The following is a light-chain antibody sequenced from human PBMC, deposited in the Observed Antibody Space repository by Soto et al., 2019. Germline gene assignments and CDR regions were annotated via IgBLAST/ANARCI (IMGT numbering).Light chain of an antibody. Sequence: EIVMTQSPATLSVSPVEIATLSCMASQSVSSNLAWYQQKPGQAPRLLIYDASNRATGIPARFSGSGSGTEFTLTISSLQSEDFAVYYCQQYNNWPPWTFGQGTKVDIK. CDR3: QQYNNWPPWT. J-gene: IGKJ1*01. CDR2: DAS. V-gene: IGKV3D-15*01. CDR1: QSVSSN.